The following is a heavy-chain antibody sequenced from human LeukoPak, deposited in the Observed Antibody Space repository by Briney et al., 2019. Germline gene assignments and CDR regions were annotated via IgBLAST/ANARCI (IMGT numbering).Heavy chain of an antibody. Sequence: PSETLSLTCTVSGGSISSSSYYWGWIRQPPGKGLEWIGSFYYSGSTYYNPSLKSRVTISVDTSKNQFSLKLSSVTAADTAVYYCARAGYDSSGGAFDIWGQGTMVTVSS. J-gene: IGHJ3*02. V-gene: IGHV4-39*07. CDR1: GGSISSSSYY. CDR2: FYYSGST. CDR3: ARAGYDSSGGAFDI. D-gene: IGHD3-22*01.